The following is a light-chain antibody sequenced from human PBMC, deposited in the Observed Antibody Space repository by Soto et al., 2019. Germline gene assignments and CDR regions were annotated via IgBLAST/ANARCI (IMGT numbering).Light chain of an antibody. CDR1: SSDIGTYDL. CDR3: SSYTTSSTVV. V-gene: IGLV2-14*01. Sequence: QSALTQPASVSGSLGQSITLSCTGTSSDIGTYDLVSWYQQHPGKAPQLMIYEVTNRPSGVSNRFSGSKSGNTASLTISGLQAEDEADYYCSSYTTSSTVVIGGGTKLTVL. CDR2: EVT. J-gene: IGLJ2*01.